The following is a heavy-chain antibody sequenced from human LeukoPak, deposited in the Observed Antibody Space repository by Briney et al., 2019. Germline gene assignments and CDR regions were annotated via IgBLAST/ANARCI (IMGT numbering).Heavy chain of an antibody. D-gene: IGHD2-15*01. CDR2: IYHSGST. CDR1: GGSISSSNYY. V-gene: IGHV4-39*07. Sequence: SETLSLTCTVSGGSISSSNYYWGWIRQPPGKGLEWIGNIYHSGSTYYNPSLKSRVSISIDTSKNQFSLKLSSVTAADTAVYYCARDSNPTYCSGGSCYSYYYFDYWGQGTLVTVSS. CDR3: ARDSNPTYCSGGSCYSYYYFDY. J-gene: IGHJ4*02.